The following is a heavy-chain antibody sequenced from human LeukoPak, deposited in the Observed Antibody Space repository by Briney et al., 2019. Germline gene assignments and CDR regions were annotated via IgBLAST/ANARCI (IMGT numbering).Heavy chain of an antibody. CDR2: IRSKANIYAT. D-gene: IGHD3-16*01. J-gene: IGHJ4*02. Sequence: GGSLRLSCAASGFTFSGSAMHWVRQTSGKGLEWVGRIRSKANIYATAYAASVKGRFTISRDDSKNTAYLQMNSLKTEDTAVYYCTIIRLGDYWGQGTLVTVSS. CDR3: TIIRLGDY. V-gene: IGHV3-73*01. CDR1: GFTFSGSA.